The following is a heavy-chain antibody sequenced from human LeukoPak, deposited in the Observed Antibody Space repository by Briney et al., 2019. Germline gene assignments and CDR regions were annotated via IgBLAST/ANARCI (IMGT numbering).Heavy chain of an antibody. CDR1: GYTFTSYA. D-gene: IGHD3-10*01. J-gene: IGHJ5*02. Sequence: ASLKLSCKASGYTFTSYAMHWVRHAPGQRLEWMGWINAGNGNTKYSQKFQGRVTITRDTSASTAYMELSSLRSEDTAVYYCARLTMVRGVIGWFDPWGQGTLVTVSS. CDR3: ARLTMVRGVIGWFDP. V-gene: IGHV1-3*01. CDR2: INAGNGNT.